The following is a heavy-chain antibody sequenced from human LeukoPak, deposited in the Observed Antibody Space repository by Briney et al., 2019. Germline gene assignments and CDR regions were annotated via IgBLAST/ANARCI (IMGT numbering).Heavy chain of an antibody. D-gene: IGHD2-2*01. CDR3: AKDFGRRYCSSTSCWSDY. CDR1: GFTFSSYA. CDR2: ISGSGGST. Sequence: GGSLRLSCAASGFTFSSYAMSWVRQAPGKGLEWVSAISGSGGSTYYADSVKGRFTISRDNSKNTLYLQMNSLRAEDTAVYYCAKDFGRRYCSSTSCWSDYWGQGTLVTVSS. J-gene: IGHJ4*02. V-gene: IGHV3-23*01.